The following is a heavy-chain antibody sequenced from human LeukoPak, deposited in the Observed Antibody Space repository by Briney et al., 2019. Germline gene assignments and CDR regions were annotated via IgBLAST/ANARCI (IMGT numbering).Heavy chain of an antibody. J-gene: IGHJ4*02. Sequence: PGGSLRLSCAASGFTFSSYWMHWVRQAPGKGLVWVSRINSDGSSTSYADFVKGRFTISRDNAKNTLYLQMNSLRADDTAVYYCAKSGYNRFDYWGRGTLVTVSS. CDR2: INSDGSST. CDR1: GFTFSSYW. CDR3: AKSGYNRFDY. V-gene: IGHV3-74*01. D-gene: IGHD1-14*01.